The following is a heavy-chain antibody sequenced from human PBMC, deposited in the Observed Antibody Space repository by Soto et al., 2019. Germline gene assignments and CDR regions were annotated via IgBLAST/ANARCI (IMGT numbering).Heavy chain of an antibody. J-gene: IGHJ4*02. Sequence: QVQLQESGPGLVKPLQTLSLTCTASGGSISTGAYYWSWIRQHPGKGLEWIGYISSSGYTNYNPSLKSRVSMSLDTSQNHFSLKLRSMTAADTAVYYCARAPFRSGLLEYWGQGTLVTVSS. CDR2: ISSSGYT. CDR1: GGSISTGAYY. V-gene: IGHV4-31*03. CDR3: ARAPFRSGLLEY. D-gene: IGHD2-15*01.